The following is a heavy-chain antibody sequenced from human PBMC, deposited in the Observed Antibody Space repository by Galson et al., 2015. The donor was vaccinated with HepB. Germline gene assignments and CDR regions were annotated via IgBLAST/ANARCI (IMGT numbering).Heavy chain of an antibody. J-gene: IGHJ4*02. CDR2: ISGSSSYM. Sequence: SLRLSCAASGFTFRTCGMNWVRQAPGKGLEWVSCISGSSSYMNYADSVKGRFTISRDNAKNTLYLQMNSLRSEDTAVYYCARNRLDYYDSGGYDDWGQGTLVTVTS. CDR3: ARNRLDYYDSGGYDD. V-gene: IGHV3-21*06. CDR1: GFTFRTCG. D-gene: IGHD3-22*01.